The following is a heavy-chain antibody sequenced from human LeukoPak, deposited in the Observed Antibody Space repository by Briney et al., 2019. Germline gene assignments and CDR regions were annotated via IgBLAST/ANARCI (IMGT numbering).Heavy chain of an antibody. CDR3: ARGDDSGYYDYFDY. CDR2: IYTGGNT. J-gene: IGHJ4*02. D-gene: IGHD3-22*01. Sequence: GGSLRLSCAASGVTLSSYAMSWARQAPGKGLERVSTIYTGGNTYYAASVKGRFTISRDFSKNTVFLHMNSLRAEDTAMYYCARGDDSGYYDYFDYWGQGALVTVSS. CDR1: GVTLSSYA. V-gene: IGHV3-23*05.